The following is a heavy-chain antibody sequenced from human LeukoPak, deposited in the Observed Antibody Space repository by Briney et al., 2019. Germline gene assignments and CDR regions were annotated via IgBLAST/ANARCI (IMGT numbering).Heavy chain of an antibody. CDR1: GFTFSSYG. D-gene: IGHD3-3*01. V-gene: IGHV3-33*06. CDR3: AKGAPSTIFGVVHYYFDY. Sequence: AGSLTLSCAASGFTFSSYGRHWVRQAAGKGRDWVAVICYDGSNKYYADSVKRRITISRDNSKNTLYLQMNSLRAEDTAVYYCAKGAPSTIFGVVHYYFDYWGQGTLVTVSS. J-gene: IGHJ4*02. CDR2: ICYDGSNK.